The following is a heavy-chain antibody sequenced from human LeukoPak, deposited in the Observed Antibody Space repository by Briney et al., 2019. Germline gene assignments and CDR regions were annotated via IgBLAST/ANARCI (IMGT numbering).Heavy chain of an antibody. J-gene: IGHJ4*02. CDR1: GFTFSSYA. CDR2: ISGSGGST. CDR3: ATAGNEREYNWNDELGY. Sequence: PGGSLRLSCAASGFTFSSYAMSWVRQAPGKGLEWVSAISGSGGSTYYADSVKGRFTISRDNSKNTLYLQMNSLRSEDTAVYYCATAGNEREYNWNDELGYWGQGTLVTVSS. D-gene: IGHD1-1*01. V-gene: IGHV3-23*01.